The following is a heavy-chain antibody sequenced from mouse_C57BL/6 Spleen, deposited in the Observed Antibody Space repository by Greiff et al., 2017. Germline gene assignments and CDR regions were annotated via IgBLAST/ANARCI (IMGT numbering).Heavy chain of an antibody. J-gene: IGHJ3*01. CDR1: GYTFTSYW. D-gene: IGHD2-12*01. Sequence: QVQLQQSGAELMKPGASVKLSCKATGYTFTSYWIEWVKQRPGHGLEWIGEILPGSGSTNYNEKFKGKATFTADTSSNTAYMQLSSLTTEDSASYDCAREYSQWGWFAYWGQGTLVTVSA. CDR2: ILPGSGST. CDR3: AREYSQWGWFAY. V-gene: IGHV1-9*01.